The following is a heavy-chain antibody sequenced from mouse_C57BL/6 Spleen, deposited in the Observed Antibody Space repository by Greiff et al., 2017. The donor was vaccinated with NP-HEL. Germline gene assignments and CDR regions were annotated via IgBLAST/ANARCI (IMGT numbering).Heavy chain of an antibody. J-gene: IGHJ2*01. Sequence: VQLQQSGPELVKPGASVKISCKASGYTFTDYYMNWVKQSHGKSLEWIGDINPNNGGTSYNQKFKGKATLTVDKSSSTAYMELRSLTSEDSAVYYCARGGLRDYFDYWGQGTTLTVSS. CDR2: INPNNGGT. V-gene: IGHV1-26*01. D-gene: IGHD2-2*01. CDR1: GYTFTDYY. CDR3: ARGGLRDYFDY.